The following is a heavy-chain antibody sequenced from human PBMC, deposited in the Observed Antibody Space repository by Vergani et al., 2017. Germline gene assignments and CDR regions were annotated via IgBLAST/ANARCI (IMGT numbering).Heavy chain of an antibody. V-gene: IGHV3-21*01. D-gene: IGHD5-12*01. CDR2: ISSSSSYI. CDR1: GFTFSSHS. CDR3: ARDRVPGRKYNSYGDGYMDV. J-gene: IGHJ6*03. Sequence: EVQLVESGGALVKPGGSLRLSCAASGFTFSSHSMNWVRQGPGKGLEWVSSISSSSSYIYYADSVKGRFTISRDNAKNSLYLQMNSLRAEDTAVYYCARDRVPGRKYNSYGDGYMDVWGKGTTVTVSS.